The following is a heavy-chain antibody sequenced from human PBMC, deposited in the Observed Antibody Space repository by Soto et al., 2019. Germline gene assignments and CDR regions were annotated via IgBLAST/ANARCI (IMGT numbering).Heavy chain of an antibody. CDR1: AGSVSSSSDY. D-gene: IGHD3-3*01. J-gene: IGHJ5*02. CDR2: IYYSGRT. V-gene: IGHV4-39*01. Sequence: HLQLQESGPGLVKPSETLSLTCTVSAGSVSSSSDYWGWIRQPPGKGLEWIGSIYYSGRTYYDPSLTSRVTMTVDTSKNQFSLKMPSVTAAVTAVYYCARQPPTWSHNWLDPGGQGTLVIVSS. CDR3: ARQPPTWSHNWLDP.